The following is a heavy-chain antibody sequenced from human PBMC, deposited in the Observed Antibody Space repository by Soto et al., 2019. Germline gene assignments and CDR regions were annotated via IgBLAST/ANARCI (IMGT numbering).Heavy chain of an antibody. D-gene: IGHD3-10*01. V-gene: IGHV3-23*01. CDR1: GFTFSSYA. Sequence: GSLRLSCAASGFTFSSYAMSWVRQAPGKGLEWVSAISGSGGSTYYADSVKGRFTISRDNSKNTLYLQMNSLRAEDTAVYYCAKDSLPVVTVVGDYFDYWGQGTLVTVSS. CDR3: AKDSLPVVTVVGDYFDY. J-gene: IGHJ4*02. CDR2: ISGSGGST.